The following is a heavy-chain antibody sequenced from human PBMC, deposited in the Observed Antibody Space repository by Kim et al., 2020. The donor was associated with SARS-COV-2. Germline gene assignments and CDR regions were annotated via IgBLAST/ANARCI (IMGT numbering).Heavy chain of an antibody. CDR2: IYYSGST. D-gene: IGHD6-13*01. V-gene: IGHV4-59*13. Sequence: SETLSLTCTVSGGSISSYYWSWIRQPPGKGLEWIGYIYYSGSTNYNPSLKSRVTISVDTSKNQFSLKLSSVTAADTAVYYCARAGYSSSHLFDYYYGMDVWGQGTTVTVSS. CDR1: GGSISSYY. J-gene: IGHJ6*02. CDR3: ARAGYSSSHLFDYYYGMDV.